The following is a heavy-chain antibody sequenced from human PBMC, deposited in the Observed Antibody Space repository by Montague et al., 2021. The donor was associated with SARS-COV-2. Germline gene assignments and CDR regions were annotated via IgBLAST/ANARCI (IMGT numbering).Heavy chain of an antibody. CDR1: GFPFSSYG. J-gene: IGHJ3*01. Sequence: SRRLSCAASGFPFSSYGMNWVRQAPGKGLEWVSAITSTGTNTYYAGSVKGRFTISRDNSKNTLYLQLNSLRDEDTAVYYCAKEGVVVGADGFDYWGQGTMVIVSS. CDR3: AKEGVVVGADGFDY. D-gene: IGHD3-22*01. CDR2: ITSTGTNT. V-gene: IGHV3-23*01.